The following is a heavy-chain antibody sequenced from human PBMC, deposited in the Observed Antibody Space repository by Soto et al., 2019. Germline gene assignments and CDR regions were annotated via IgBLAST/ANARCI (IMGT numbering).Heavy chain of an antibody. Sequence: QVQLVESGGGLVKPGGSLRLSCAASGFTFSDYYMSWIRQAPGKGLEWVSYISSSGSTIYYADSVKGRFTISRDNAKNSLYLQMNSLRAEDTAVYYCARAVKDDYIWGSYRYDAFDIWGQGTMVTVSS. D-gene: IGHD3-16*01. CDR2: ISSSGSTI. CDR3: ARAVKDDYIWGSYRYDAFDI. J-gene: IGHJ3*02. V-gene: IGHV3-11*01. CDR1: GFTFSDYY.